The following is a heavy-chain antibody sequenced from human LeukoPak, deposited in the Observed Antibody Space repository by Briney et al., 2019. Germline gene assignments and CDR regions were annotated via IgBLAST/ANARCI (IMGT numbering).Heavy chain of an antibody. V-gene: IGHV3-23*01. D-gene: IGHD1-26*01. CDR1: GFTFSSYA. CDR3: ANRPGIVGATSFDY. Sequence: GSLRLSCAASGFTFSSYAMSWVRQAPGKGLEWVSAISGSGGSTYYADSVKGRFTISRDNSKNTLYLQMNSLRAEDTAVYYCANRPGIVGATSFDYWGQGTLVTVSS. J-gene: IGHJ4*02. CDR2: ISGSGGST.